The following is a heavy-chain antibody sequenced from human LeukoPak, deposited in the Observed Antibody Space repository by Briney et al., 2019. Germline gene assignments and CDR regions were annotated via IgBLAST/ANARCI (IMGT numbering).Heavy chain of an antibody. J-gene: IGHJ6*02. CDR1: GFSFSDYA. CDR3: ARVGPHYGMDV. CDR2: ISGSGQTT. V-gene: IGHV3-23*01. Sequence: GGSLRLSCTASGFSFSDYAMTWVRQAPGKGLEWVSAISGSGQTTFYTDSVKGRFTISRDNSNNTQFLQMSSLRAEDTAVYYCARVGPHYGMDVWGQGTTVTVSS.